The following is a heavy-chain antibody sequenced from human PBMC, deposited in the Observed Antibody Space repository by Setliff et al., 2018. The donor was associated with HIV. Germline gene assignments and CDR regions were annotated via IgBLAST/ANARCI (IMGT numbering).Heavy chain of an antibody. CDR1: GYSFTSYF. Sequence: ASVKVSCKAFGYSFTSYFLHWVRQAPGQGLEWLGIIDPNGGATNNAQELQGRLTVTTDTSTSTLYMELSNLRSDDTAVYYCARAGGGATDQAFDIWGQGTMVTVSS. V-gene: IGHV1-46*01. J-gene: IGHJ3*02. CDR3: ARAGGGATDQAFDI. D-gene: IGHD2-2*01. CDR2: IDPNGGAT.